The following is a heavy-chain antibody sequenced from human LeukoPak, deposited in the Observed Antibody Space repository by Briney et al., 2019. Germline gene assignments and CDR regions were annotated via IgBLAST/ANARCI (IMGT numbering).Heavy chain of an antibody. V-gene: IGHV4-38-2*02. CDR2: IYHSGST. D-gene: IGHD3-3*01. Sequence: SETLSLTCTVSGYSISSGYYWGWIRQPPGKGLEWIGSIYHSGSTYYNPSLKSRVTISVDTSKNQFSLKLSSVTAADTAVYYCARSNYDFWSGYHINWFDPWGQGTLVTVSS. CDR3: ARSNYDFWSGYHINWFDP. J-gene: IGHJ5*02. CDR1: GYSISSGYY.